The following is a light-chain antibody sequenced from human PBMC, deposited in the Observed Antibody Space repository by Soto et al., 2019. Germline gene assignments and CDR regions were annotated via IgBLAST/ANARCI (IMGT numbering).Light chain of an antibody. J-gene: IGLJ2*01. CDR1: TGAVTSGYY. V-gene: IGLV7-43*01. CDR3: LLYYGGGVV. Sequence: QAVVTQEPSLTVSPGGTVTLTCGSSTGAVTSGYYPNWFQQKPGQPPRALIYSTTYKHSWTPARFSGSLLGGKAALTLSGVQPEDEAAYYCLLYYGGGVVFGGGTKLTVL. CDR2: STT.